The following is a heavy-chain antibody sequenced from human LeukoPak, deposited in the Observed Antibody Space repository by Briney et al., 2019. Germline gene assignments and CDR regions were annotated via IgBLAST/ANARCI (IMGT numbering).Heavy chain of an antibody. CDR2: IYYSGST. J-gene: IGHJ4*02. CDR1: GGSIRSYQ. CDR3: ARDQGASYSRSWFDY. V-gene: IGHV4-59*01. Sequence: SETLSLTCTVSGGSIRSYQWSWIRQPPGKGLEWIGYIYYSGSTNYNPSLKSRVTISVDTTKNQFSLRLTSMTAADTAVYYCARDQGASYSRSWFDYWGQGTLVTVSS. D-gene: IGHD6-13*01.